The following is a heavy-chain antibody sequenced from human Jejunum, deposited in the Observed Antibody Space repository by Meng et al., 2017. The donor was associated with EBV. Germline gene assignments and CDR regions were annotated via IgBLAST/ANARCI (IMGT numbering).Heavy chain of an antibody. Sequence: LPESGPRLGTASGTLSLTGVVAGGAISDNDWWSWVRQPPGKGLEWLGEIYHGGGTNYNPSLESRVTISVDKSKNQFSLKLNSVTVADTAVYYCAGNGYYALEYWGPGILVTVSS. D-gene: IGHD3-22*01. CDR3: AGNGYYALEY. V-gene: IGHV4-4*02. CDR2: IYHGGGT. CDR1: GGAISDNDW. J-gene: IGHJ4*02.